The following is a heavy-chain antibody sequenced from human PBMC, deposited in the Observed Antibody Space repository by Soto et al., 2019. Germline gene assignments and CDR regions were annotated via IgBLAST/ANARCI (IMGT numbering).Heavy chain of an antibody. J-gene: IGHJ4*02. CDR3: AREGGGGTIAFDY. CDR1: GGSISSYY. D-gene: IGHD6-13*01. V-gene: IGHV4-59*01. CDR2: IYYSGST. Sequence: SETLSLTCTVSGGSISSYYWSWIRQPPGKGLEWIGYIYYSGSTNYNPSLKSRVTISVDTSKNQFSLKVSSATAADTAVYYCAREGGGGTIAFDYWGQGTLVTVSS.